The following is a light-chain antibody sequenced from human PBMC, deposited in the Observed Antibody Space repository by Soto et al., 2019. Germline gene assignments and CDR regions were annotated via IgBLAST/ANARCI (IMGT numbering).Light chain of an antibody. CDR3: QQRSNLVT. Sequence: EIVLTQSPGTLSLSPGERATLSCRASQSVSSSYVAWYQQKPGQAPRLIIYDASKRATGIPARFSGSGSGTDFTLTISSLEPEDFAVYYCQQRSNLVTFGGGTKVDIK. V-gene: IGKV3-11*01. CDR2: DAS. CDR1: QSVSSSY. J-gene: IGKJ4*01.